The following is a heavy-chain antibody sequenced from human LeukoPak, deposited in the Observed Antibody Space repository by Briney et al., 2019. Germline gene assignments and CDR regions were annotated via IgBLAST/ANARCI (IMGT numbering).Heavy chain of an antibody. Sequence: SETLSLTCTVSVGSISSSSYYWGWIRQPPGKGLEWIGSIYYSGSTYYNPSLKRRVHISVDTSKNQFSLKLSSVTAAYTAVYYCARQDIVVVVAAIPSGDFEYWGQGTLVTVSS. J-gene: IGHJ4*02. CDR1: VGSISSSSYY. V-gene: IGHV4-39*01. D-gene: IGHD2-15*01. CDR3: ARQDIVVVVAAIPSGDFEY. CDR2: IYYSGST.